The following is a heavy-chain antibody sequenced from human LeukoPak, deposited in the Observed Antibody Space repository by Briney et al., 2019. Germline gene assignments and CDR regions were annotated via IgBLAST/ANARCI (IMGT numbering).Heavy chain of an antibody. CDR3: ARAREQWLATGGDDY. J-gene: IGHJ4*02. Sequence: GGSLRLSCAASGFTFSNYWMSWVRQAPGKGLEWVANINQDGSEKYYADSVKGRFTISRDNAKNSLYLQMNSLRAEDTAVYYCARAREQWLATGGDDYWGQGTLVTVSS. D-gene: IGHD6-19*01. V-gene: IGHV3-7*01. CDR2: INQDGSEK. CDR1: GFTFSNYW.